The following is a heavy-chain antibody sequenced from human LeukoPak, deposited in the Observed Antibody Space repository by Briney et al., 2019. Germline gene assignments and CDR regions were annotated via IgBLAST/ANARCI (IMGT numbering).Heavy chain of an antibody. D-gene: IGHD3-9*01. J-gene: IGHJ4*02. V-gene: IGHV4-34*01. Sequence: SETLSLTCAVYGGSFSGYYWSWIRQPPGKGLEWIGEINHSGSTNYNPSLKSRVTISVDTSKNQFSLKLSSVTAADTAVYYCAIVILTGYLRGLGDYWGQGTLVTVSS. CDR2: INHSGST. CDR3: AIVILTGYLRGLGDY. CDR1: GGSFSGYY.